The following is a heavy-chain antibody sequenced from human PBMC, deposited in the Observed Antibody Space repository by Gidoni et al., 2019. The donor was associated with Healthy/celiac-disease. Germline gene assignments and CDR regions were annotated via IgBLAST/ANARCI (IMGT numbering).Heavy chain of an antibody. CDR2: IKQDGSEK. CDR1: GFTFSSYW. D-gene: IGHD3-22*01. CDR3: ARDSVTMIVVVIPYPSDAFDI. J-gene: IGHJ3*02. Sequence: EVQLVESGGGLVQPGGSLRLSCAASGFTFSSYWRGWGRQAPGKGLEWVANIKQDGSEKYYVDSVKGRFTISRDNAKNSLYLQMNSLRAEDTAVYYCARDSVTMIVVVIPYPSDAFDIWGQGTMVTVSS. V-gene: IGHV3-7*01.